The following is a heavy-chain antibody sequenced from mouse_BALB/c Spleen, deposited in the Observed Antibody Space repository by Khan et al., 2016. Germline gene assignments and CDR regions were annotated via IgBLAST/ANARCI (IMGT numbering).Heavy chain of an antibody. CDR1: GYTFTDYA. D-gene: IGHD2-3*01. Sequence: QVRLQRSGPELVRPGGSVKISCKGSGYTFTDYAMHWVKQSHAKGLEWIGVISTYSGNTNSNQKFKGKAKLTVEKSSSTAYMELARLTSEYSAIYYCARRGGTDGYAMDYWGQGTSVTVSS. CDR3: ARRGGTDGYAMDY. CDR2: ISTYSGNT. V-gene: IGHV1S137*01. J-gene: IGHJ4*01.